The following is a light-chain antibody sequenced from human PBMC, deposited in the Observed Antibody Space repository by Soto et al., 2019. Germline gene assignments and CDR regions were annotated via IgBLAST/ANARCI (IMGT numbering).Light chain of an antibody. Sequence: DIPMTQSPSSLSASAGYIVTITCRASQDISAWLAWYQQKPGKPPKLVIYKATALETGVPSRFSGSGSGTEFTLTISSLQPDDFTTYYCQQYSDFPWTFGQGTKVDIK. CDR1: QDISAW. CDR3: QQYSDFPWT. J-gene: IGKJ1*01. V-gene: IGKV1-5*03. CDR2: KAT.